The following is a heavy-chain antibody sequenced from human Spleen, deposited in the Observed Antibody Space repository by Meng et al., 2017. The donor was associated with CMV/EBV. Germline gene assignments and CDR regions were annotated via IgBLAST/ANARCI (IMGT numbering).Heavy chain of an antibody. D-gene: IGHD3-3*01. CDR2: ISSTGSTM. V-gene: IGHV3-48*03. Sequence: GESLKISCVASGFTFYNYEMHWVRQAPGKGLEWVSYISSTGSTMYYADSVKGRFTISRDNAKNSLYLHMNSLRAEDTAVYYCAKDGDFWGQGTLVTVSS. J-gene: IGHJ4*02. CDR3: AKDGDF. CDR1: GFTFYNYE.